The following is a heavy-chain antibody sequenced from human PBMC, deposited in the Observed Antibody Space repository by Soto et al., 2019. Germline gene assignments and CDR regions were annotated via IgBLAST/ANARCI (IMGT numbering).Heavy chain of an antibody. CDR3: ARARRGNTAVAVGFDP. CDR1: GFTFSSYS. D-gene: IGHD6-19*01. Sequence: EVQLVESGGGLVQPGGSLRLSCAASGFTFSSYSMNWVRQAPGKGLEWVSYISSSSSTIYYADSVKGRFTISRDNAKNSLYLQMNSLRDEDTAVYYCARARRGNTAVAVGFDPWGQGTLVTVSS. V-gene: IGHV3-48*02. J-gene: IGHJ5*02. CDR2: ISSSSSTI.